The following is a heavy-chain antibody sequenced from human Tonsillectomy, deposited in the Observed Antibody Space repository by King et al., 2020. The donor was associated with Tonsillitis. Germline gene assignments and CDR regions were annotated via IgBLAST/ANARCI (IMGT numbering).Heavy chain of an antibody. CDR2: ISYDGSNK. CDR1: GLTFSTYG. D-gene: IGHD6-6*01. Sequence: GGGVGQPGRALRLSCAASGLTFSTYGMHWVRQAPGRGLEWVAVISYDGSNKYYADSVKGRFTIPRDNSKNTLYLQMNSLRAEDTAVYYCAKDCLSIAARLDNWFDPWGQGTLVTVSS. J-gene: IGHJ5*02. CDR3: AKDCLSIAARLDNWFDP. V-gene: IGHV3-30*18.